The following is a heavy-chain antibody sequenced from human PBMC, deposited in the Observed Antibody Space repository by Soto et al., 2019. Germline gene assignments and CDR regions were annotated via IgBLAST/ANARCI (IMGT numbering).Heavy chain of an antibody. Sequence: QVQLVQSGAEVKKPGASVKVSCKASGYTFTSYGISWVRQAPGQGLEWMGWISAYNGNTNYAQKLQGRVTMTTDPPPSTAYMELRSLRSDDTAVYYCARDAEYQLPGESWFDPWGQGTLVTVSS. D-gene: IGHD2-2*01. CDR3: ARDAEYQLPGESWFDP. V-gene: IGHV1-18*01. CDR1: GYTFTSYG. J-gene: IGHJ5*02. CDR2: ISAYNGNT.